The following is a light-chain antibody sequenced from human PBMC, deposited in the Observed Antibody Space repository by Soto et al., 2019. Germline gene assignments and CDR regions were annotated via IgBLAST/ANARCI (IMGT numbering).Light chain of an antibody. V-gene: IGLV2-14*01. J-gene: IGLJ2*01. CDR1: SSDVGGYNY. CDR2: EVS. Sequence: QSALTQPASVSGSPGQSITISCTGTSSDVGGYNYVSWYQQHPGKAPKLMIYEVSNRPSGVSNRFSGSKSGNTASLTISGLQADDEADYSCSSYTSGSTVVFGGGTKLTVL. CDR3: SSYTSGSTVV.